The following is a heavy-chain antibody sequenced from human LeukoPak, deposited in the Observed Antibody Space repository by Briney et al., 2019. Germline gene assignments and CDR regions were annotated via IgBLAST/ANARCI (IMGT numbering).Heavy chain of an antibody. Sequence: SEALSLTCAVYGGSFSGYYWSWIRQPPGKGLEWIGKINHSGSTNYNPSLKSRVTISVDTSKNQFSLKLSSVTAADTAVYYCARGVYCSGGSCYSWGVRNWFDPWGQGTLVTVSS. CDR1: GGSFSGYY. V-gene: IGHV4-34*01. D-gene: IGHD2-15*01. J-gene: IGHJ5*02. CDR2: INHSGST. CDR3: ARGVYCSGGSCYSWGVRNWFDP.